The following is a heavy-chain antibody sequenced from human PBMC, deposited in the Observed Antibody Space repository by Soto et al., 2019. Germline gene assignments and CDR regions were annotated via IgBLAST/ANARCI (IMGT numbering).Heavy chain of an antibody. V-gene: IGHV3-48*03. CDR1: GFTFSSYE. J-gene: IGHJ6*02. CDR3: ARMYIYGRRYYGMDV. D-gene: IGHD5-18*01. CDR2: ISSSGSTI. Sequence: EVQLVESGGGLVQPGGSLRLSCAASGFTFSSYEMNWVRQAPGKGLEWVSYISSSGSTIYYADSVKGRFTISRDNAKNSLYLQMNSLRAEDTAVYYCARMYIYGRRYYGMDVWGQGTTVTVSS.